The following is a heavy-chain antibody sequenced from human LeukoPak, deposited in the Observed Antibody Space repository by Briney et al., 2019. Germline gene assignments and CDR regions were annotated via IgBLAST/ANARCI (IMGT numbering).Heavy chain of an antibody. D-gene: IGHD5-24*01. CDR3: ARDPEMATISDVLFFDY. CDR2: ISAYNGNT. Sequence: GASVKVSCKASGYTFTSYGISWVRQAPGQGLEWMGWISAYNGNTNYAQKLQGRVTMTTDTSTSTAHMELRSLRSDDTAVYYCARDPEMATISDVLFFDYWGQGTLVTVSS. J-gene: IGHJ4*02. V-gene: IGHV1-18*01. CDR1: GYTFTSYG.